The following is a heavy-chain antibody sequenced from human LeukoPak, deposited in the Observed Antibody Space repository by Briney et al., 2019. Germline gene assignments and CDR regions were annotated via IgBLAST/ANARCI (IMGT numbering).Heavy chain of an antibody. CDR3: ARAWGWREADFDY. CDR1: EFTFSSYN. J-gene: IGHJ4*02. Sequence: GGSLRLSCAASEFTFSSYNMNWVRQAPGKGLEWVSSISSSGTYIYYADSVKGRFTISRDNAKNSLYLQMNSLRAEDTAVYYCARAWGWREADFDYWGQGTLVTVSS. CDR2: ISSSGTYI. D-gene: IGHD7-27*01. V-gene: IGHV3-21*01.